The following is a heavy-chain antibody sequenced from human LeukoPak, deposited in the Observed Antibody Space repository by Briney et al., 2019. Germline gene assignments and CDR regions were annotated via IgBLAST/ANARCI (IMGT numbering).Heavy chain of an antibody. CDR3: ARRPSDFWSGYLFDY. CDR1: GGTFNSYA. V-gene: IGHV1-69*13. Sequence: SVKVSCKASGGTFNSYAISWVRQAPGQGLEWMGGIIPIFGTANYAQKFQGRVTITADESTSTAYMELSSLRSEDTAVYYCARRPSDFWSGYLFDYWGQGTLVTVSS. CDR2: IIPIFGTA. D-gene: IGHD3-3*01. J-gene: IGHJ4*02.